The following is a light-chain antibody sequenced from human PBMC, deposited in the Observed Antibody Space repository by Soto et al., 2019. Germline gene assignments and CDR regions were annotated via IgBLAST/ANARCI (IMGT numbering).Light chain of an antibody. V-gene: IGLV1-47*01. CDR3: AAWDDSLSGVV. CDR1: SSNIGSNY. Sequence: QAVVTQPPSASGTPGQRVTISCSGSSSNIGSNYVYWYQQLPGTAPTLLIYRDNQRPSGVPDRFSGSKSGTSASLAISGLRSEDEADYSCAAWDDSLSGVVFGGGTKVTVL. CDR2: RDN. J-gene: IGLJ2*01.